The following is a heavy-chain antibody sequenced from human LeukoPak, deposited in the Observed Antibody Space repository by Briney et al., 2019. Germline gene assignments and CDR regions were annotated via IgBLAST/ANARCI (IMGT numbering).Heavy chain of an antibody. CDR3: ARGVSGFFDY. V-gene: IGHV4-59*01. CDR2: IYYSGST. CDR1: GGSISSYY. Sequence: SETLSLTCTVSGGSISSYYWSRIRQPPGKGLEWIGYIYYSGSTNYNPSLKSRVTISVDTSKNQFSLKLSSVTAADTAVYYCARGVSGFFDYWGQGTLVTVSS. J-gene: IGHJ4*02. D-gene: IGHD2/OR15-2a*01.